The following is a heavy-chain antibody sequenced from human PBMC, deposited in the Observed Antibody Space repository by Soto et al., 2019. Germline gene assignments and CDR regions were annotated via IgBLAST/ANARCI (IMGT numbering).Heavy chain of an antibody. J-gene: IGHJ6*02. CDR3: ARRTRLRYWEGMDV. Sequence: QVQLQQWGAGLLKPSETLSLTCAVYGGSFSGYYWSWIRQPPGKGLEWIGEINHSGSTNYNPSLKSRVTTSVDTSKNQFSLKLSSVTAADTAVYYCARRTRLRYWEGMDVWGQGTTVTVSS. D-gene: IGHD3-9*01. CDR2: INHSGST. V-gene: IGHV4-34*01. CDR1: GGSFSGYY.